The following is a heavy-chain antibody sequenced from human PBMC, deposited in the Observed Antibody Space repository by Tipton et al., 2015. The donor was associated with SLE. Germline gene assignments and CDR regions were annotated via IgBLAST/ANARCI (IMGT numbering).Heavy chain of an antibody. D-gene: IGHD3-16*02. CDR2: FFHNGNT. J-gene: IGHJ4*02. CDR3: ARSPTYDYVWGSYHFDN. V-gene: IGHV4-39*07. CDR1: GGSISSGGYY. Sequence: TLSLTCTVSGGSISSGGYYWGWIPQPPGKGLEWIGSFFHNGNTYYNPSLRGRVTISVDTSKNHLSVRLSSVTAADTAMYFCARSPTYDYVWGSYHFDNWGQGTLVTVSS.